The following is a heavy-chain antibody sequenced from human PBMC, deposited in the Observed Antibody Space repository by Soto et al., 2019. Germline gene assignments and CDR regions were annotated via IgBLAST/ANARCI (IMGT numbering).Heavy chain of an antibody. CDR2: ISYDGRT. J-gene: IGHJ3*02. CDR3: VGGEGGPDAFDI. V-gene: IGHV4-31*03. Sequence: QVQLQESGPGLVKPSQTLSLRCTVSGGSISSSGYYWSWIRQHPGKGLEWLAYISYDGRTYYKSSLKRRLAISRDSSQNQFSLRVTSVTAADAAMYFCVGGEGGPDAFDIWGQGTMVTVSS. CDR1: GGSISSSGYY. D-gene: IGHD2-21*01.